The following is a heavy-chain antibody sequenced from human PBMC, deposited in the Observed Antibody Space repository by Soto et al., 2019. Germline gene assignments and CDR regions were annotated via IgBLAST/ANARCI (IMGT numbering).Heavy chain of an antibody. D-gene: IGHD2-15*01. Sequence: PSVKVSCKASVYTFTSYYMHWVRQAPGQGLEWMGIINPSGGSTSYAQKFQGRVTMTRDTSTSTVYMELSSLRSEDTAVYYCARDGAHLYYYYYGMDVWGQGTTVTVSS. CDR1: VYTFTSYY. V-gene: IGHV1-46*01. CDR3: ARDGAHLYYYYYGMDV. CDR2: INPSGGST. J-gene: IGHJ6*02.